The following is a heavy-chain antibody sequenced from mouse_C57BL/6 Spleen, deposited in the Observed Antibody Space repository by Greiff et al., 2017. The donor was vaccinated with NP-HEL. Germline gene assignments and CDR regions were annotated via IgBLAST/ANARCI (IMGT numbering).Heavy chain of an antibody. D-gene: IGHD2-3*01. CDR1: GYTFTSYG. CDR3: ARCPYDNYAMEY. CDR2: IYLGNGYT. V-gene: IGHV1-58*01. Sequence: EVQLQQSGAELVRPGSSVKMSCKTSGYTFTSYGINWVKQRPGQGLEWIGYIYLGNGYTEYNEKFKGKATLTSDTSSSTAYMQLSSLTSDVSAIYICARCPYDNYAMEYRGQGTSVTGAS. J-gene: IGHJ4*01.